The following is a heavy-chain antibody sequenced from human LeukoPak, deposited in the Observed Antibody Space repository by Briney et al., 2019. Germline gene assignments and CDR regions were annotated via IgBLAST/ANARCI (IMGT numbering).Heavy chain of an antibody. CDR2: LNPSGGTT. CDR3: ARGSYYDFWSGWYYMDV. CDR1: GYSITNYF. D-gene: IGHD3-3*01. Sequence: ASVKVSCKASGYSITNYFIHWVRQAPGQGLEWMGMLNPSGGTTSYAPKFQGRVTMTRDMSTSTVYMELSSLRSEDTAVYYCARGSYYDFWSGWYYMDVWGKGTTVTVSS. J-gene: IGHJ6*03. V-gene: IGHV1-46*01.